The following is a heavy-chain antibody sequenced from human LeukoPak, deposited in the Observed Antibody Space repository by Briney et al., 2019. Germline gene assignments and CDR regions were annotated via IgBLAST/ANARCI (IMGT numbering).Heavy chain of an antibody. CDR2: IYYSGST. CDR1: GGSISTSNYY. J-gene: IGHJ4*02. CDR3: ARTRYYYNSRSYGAPYYFDY. D-gene: IGHD3-10*01. Sequence: SETLSLTCTVSGGSISTSNYYWGWIRQPPGKGLEWIGSIYYSGSTYYNPSLKSRVTISVDTSKNQFSLKLSSVTAADTAVYYCARTRYYYNSRSYGAPYYFDYWGQGTLVTVSS. V-gene: IGHV4-39*01.